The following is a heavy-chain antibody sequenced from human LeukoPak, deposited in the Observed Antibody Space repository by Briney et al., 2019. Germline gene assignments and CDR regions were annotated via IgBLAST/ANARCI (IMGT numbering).Heavy chain of an antibody. CDR2: INQSGTT. J-gene: IGHJ6*02. CDR1: GGSFSGYY. V-gene: IGHV4-34*01. Sequence: SETLSLTCAVYGGSFSGYYWTWIRQPPGKGLEWIGEINQSGTTNYNPSLKSRVTISIDTSKNQFSLNLNSVTAADTAVYYCAREVVVPAALYYYYYGMDVWGRGTTVTVSS. CDR3: AREVVVPAALYYYYYGMDV. D-gene: IGHD2-2*01.